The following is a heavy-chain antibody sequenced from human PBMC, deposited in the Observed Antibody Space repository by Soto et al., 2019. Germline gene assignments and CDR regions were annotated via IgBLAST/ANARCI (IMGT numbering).Heavy chain of an antibody. D-gene: IGHD2-8*01. CDR3: VRHFLTDYMVYYFDF. J-gene: IGHJ4*02. CDR1: GASISSPHDY. Sequence: PSETLSLTCTVSGASISSPHDYWGWIRQSPGRGLEWIGSIYYTGSTYYNPSLKSRISISVDTSKNQFSLNLTSVTAADTAIYYCVRHFLTDYMVYYFDFWGQGTLVTVS. V-gene: IGHV4-39*01. CDR2: IYYTGST.